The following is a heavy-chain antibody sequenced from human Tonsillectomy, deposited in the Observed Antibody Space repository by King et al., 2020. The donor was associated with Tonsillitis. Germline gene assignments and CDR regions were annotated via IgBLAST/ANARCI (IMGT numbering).Heavy chain of an antibody. CDR2: ISSNGGST. V-gene: IGHV3-64*01. CDR1: GFTFSTYA. D-gene: IGHD2/OR15-2a*01. J-gene: IGHJ4*02. Sequence: QLVQSGGGLVQPGGSLRLSCAASGFTFSTYAMHWFRQAPGKGLEYVSVISSNGGSTYYAKSMKGRFTISRDNSRNTLYLRMGSLRAEDMAVYYCARAIVPDYWGQGTLVTVSS. CDR3: ARAIVPDY.